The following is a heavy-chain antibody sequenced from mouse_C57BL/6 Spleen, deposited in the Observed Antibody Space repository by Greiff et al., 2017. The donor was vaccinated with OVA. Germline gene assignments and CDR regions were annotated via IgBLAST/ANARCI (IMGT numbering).Heavy chain of an antibody. Sequence: QVQLQQPGAELVRPGSSVKLSCKASGYTFTTYWMHWVKQRPIQGLEWIGNFDPSDSGTHYNQKFKDKATLTADKSSSAANRQLSGLTSEDSAVYCCARDGYHWYFDVWGKGTTVTVSS. CDR1: GYTFTTYW. CDR2: FDPSDSGT. J-gene: IGHJ1*03. CDR3: ARDGYHWYFDV. V-gene: IGHV1-52*01. D-gene: IGHD2-3*01.